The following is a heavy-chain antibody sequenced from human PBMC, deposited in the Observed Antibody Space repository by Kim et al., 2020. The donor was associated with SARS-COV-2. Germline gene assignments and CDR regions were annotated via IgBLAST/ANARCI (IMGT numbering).Heavy chain of an antibody. Sequence: GGSLRLSCAASGFTFSSYSMNWVRQAPGKGLEWVSSISSSSSYIYYADSVKGRFTISRDNAKNSLYLQMNSLRAEDTAVYYCARALEDYGGNGVSNYWGQGTLVTVSS. CDR3: ARALEDYGGNGVSNY. D-gene: IGHD4-17*01. J-gene: IGHJ4*02. CDR1: GFTFSSYS. V-gene: IGHV3-21*01. CDR2: ISSSSSYI.